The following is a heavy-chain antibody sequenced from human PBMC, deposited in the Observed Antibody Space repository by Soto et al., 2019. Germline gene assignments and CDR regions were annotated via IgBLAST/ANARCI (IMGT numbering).Heavy chain of an antibody. Sequence: EVQLLESGGGLVQPGGSLRLSCAASGFTFSSYAMSWVRQAPGKGLEWVSTISGSSGSTYYADFVRGRFTISRDNSKNTLYLQMNGLRAEDTAVYYCAKRGRGAVAFDYWGQGTLVTVSS. J-gene: IGHJ4*02. D-gene: IGHD6-19*01. CDR3: AKRGRGAVAFDY. CDR1: GFTFSSYA. V-gene: IGHV3-23*01. CDR2: ISGSSGST.